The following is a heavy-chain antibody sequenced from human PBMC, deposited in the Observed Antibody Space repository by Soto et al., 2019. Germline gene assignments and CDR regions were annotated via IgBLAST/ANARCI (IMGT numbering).Heavy chain of an antibody. V-gene: IGHV4-39*01. D-gene: IGHD1-7*01. J-gene: IGHJ6*03. CDR2: IYYSGST. Sequence: PSETLSLTCTVSGGSISSSSYYWGWIRQPPGKGLEWIGSIYYSGSTYYNPSLKSRVTISVDTSKNQFSLKLSSVTAADTSVYYCASILTGTTFYYYYYMDVWGKGTTVTVSS. CDR3: ASILTGTTFYYYYYMDV. CDR1: GGSISSSSYY.